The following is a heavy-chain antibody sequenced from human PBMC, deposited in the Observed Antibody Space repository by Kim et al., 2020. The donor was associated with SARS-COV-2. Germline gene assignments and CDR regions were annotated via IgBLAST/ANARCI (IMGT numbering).Heavy chain of an antibody. V-gene: IGHV3-30*18. J-gene: IGHJ5*02. CDR2: VLYDGSKQ. Sequence: GGSLRLSCSASGSTFRNYGMHWVRQAPGKGLEWVGVVLYDGSKQYYADSVKGRFTISRDNSKNTLYLEISSLRADDTAVYYCAKASMAVAGTHFFDPWGQRTLVTVPS. D-gene: IGHD6-19*01. CDR3: AKASMAVAGTHFFDP. CDR1: GSTFRNYG.